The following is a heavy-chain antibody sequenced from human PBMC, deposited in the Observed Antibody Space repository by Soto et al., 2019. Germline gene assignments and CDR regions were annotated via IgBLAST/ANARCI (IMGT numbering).Heavy chain of an antibody. J-gene: IGHJ5*01. Sequence: SETLSLTCSVSGDSISTVDYFWAWIRQPPGQALEYIGYIYKSATTYYNPSFESRVAISLDTSKSQFSLNVTSVTAADTAVYFCARGRYCLTGRCFPNWFDSWGQGPLVTVSS. CDR3: ARGRYCLTGRCFPNWFDS. D-gene: IGHD2-15*01. V-gene: IGHV4-30-4*01. CDR1: GDSISTVDYF. CDR2: IYKSATT.